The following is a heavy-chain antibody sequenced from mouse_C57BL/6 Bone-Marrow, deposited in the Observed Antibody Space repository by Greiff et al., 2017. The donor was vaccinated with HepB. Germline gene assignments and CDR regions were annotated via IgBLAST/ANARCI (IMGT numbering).Heavy chain of an antibody. J-gene: IGHJ2*01. Sequence: QVQLQQSGAELARPGASVKLSCKASGYTFTSYGISWVKQRTGQGLEWIGEIYPRSGNTYYNEKFKGKATLTADKSSSTAYMELRSLTSEDSAVYFCAREGIYYYGSSSYFDYWGQGTTLTVSS. CDR3: AREGIYYYGSSSYFDY. V-gene: IGHV1-81*01. D-gene: IGHD1-1*01. CDR2: IYPRSGNT. CDR1: GYTFTSYG.